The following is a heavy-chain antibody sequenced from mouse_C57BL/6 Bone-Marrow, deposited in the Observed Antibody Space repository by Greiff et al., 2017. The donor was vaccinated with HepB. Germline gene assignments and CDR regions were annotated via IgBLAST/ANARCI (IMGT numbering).Heavy chain of an antibody. Sequence: VQLQQSGAELVKPGASVELSCTASGFNIKDYYMHWVKQRTEQGLEWIGRIDPEDGETKYAPKFQDKATITADTSSNTAYLQLSSLTSEDTAVYYSALYYAPDYWGQGTTLTVSA. D-gene: IGHD1-1*01. CDR3: ALYYAPDY. CDR2: IDPEDGET. J-gene: IGHJ2*01. V-gene: IGHV14-2*01. CDR1: GFNIKDYY.